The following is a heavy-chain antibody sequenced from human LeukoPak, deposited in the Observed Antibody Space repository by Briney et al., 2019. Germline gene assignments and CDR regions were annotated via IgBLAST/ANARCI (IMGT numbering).Heavy chain of an antibody. CDR1: GFTFSSSW. J-gene: IGHJ4*02. CDR2: ISGDGSVT. CDR3: VRATQHSGCKPFDF. V-gene: IGHV3-74*01. D-gene: IGHD6-19*01. Sequence: PGRSLRLSCAASGFTFSSSWMHWVRQAPGKGLVWVSGISGDGSVTTYADSVRVRFTISRDNANNTLSLQMNRLTAEDRAVSYFVRATQHSGCKPFDFWGQGALVTVSS.